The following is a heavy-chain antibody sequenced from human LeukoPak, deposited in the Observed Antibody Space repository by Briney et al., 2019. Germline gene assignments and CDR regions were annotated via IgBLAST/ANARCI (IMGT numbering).Heavy chain of an antibody. CDR3: ARELRDYDSSGYDWFDP. CDR2: INPNSGGT. CDR1: SSGFTVCY. J-gene: IGHJ5*02. V-gene: IGHV1-2*02. D-gene: IGHD3-22*01. Sequence: ASVKVSCTASSSGFTVCYMPRGWVAPGQGLEWMGWINPNSGGTNCAQKFQGRVTMTRDTSISTAYMELSRLRSDDTAVYYCARELRDYDSSGYDWFDPWGQGTLVTVSS.